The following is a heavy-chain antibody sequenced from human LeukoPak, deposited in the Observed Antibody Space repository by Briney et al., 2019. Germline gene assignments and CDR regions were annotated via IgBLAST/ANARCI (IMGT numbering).Heavy chain of an antibody. CDR3: ARGSTIQVWFPTGGPGIDSDY. V-gene: IGHV3-21*01. Sequence: GGSLRLSCAASGFTFSPYTMHWVRQAPGKGLEWVSSISSSTTYIYYADSLKGRFTVSRDNAKNSLYLQMNSLRAEDTAVYYCARGSTIQVWFPTGGPGIDSDYWGQGTLVTVSS. CDR1: GFTFSPYT. J-gene: IGHJ4*02. CDR2: ISSSTTYI. D-gene: IGHD5-18*01.